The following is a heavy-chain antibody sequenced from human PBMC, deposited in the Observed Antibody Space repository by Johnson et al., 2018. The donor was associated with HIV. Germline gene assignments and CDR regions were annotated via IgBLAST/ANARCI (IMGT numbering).Heavy chain of an antibody. V-gene: IGHV3-20*04. CDR1: GFTFSSYW. D-gene: IGHD2-2*01. J-gene: IGHJ3*02. CDR3: ATSQDCRNTNRYRAFDI. Sequence: VQLVESGGGVVRPGGSLRLSCAASGFTFSSYWMSWVRQAPGKGPEWVSGINWNGGSTGYADSVKGRFTISRDNAKNSLYLQMNRLRGDDTAGYYCATSQDCRNTNRYRAFDIWGPGTMVTVSS. CDR2: INWNGGST.